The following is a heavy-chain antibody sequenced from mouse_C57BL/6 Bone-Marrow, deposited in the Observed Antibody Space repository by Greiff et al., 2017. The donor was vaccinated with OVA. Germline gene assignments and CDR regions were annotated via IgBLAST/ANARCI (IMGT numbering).Heavy chain of an antibody. J-gene: IGHJ2*01. Sequence: EVQLVESGGGLVKPGGSLKLSCAASGFTFSSYAMSWVRQTPEKRLEWVATISDGGSYTYYPDNVKGRFTISRDNAKNNLYLQMSHLKSEDTAMYYCASVSTMITFDYWGQGTTLTVSS. CDR2: ISDGGSYT. V-gene: IGHV5-4*01. CDR3: ASVSTMITFDY. D-gene: IGHD2-4*01. CDR1: GFTFSSYA.